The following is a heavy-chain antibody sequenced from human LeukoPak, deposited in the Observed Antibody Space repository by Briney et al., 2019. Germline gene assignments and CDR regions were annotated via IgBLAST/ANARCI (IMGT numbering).Heavy chain of an antibody. CDR3: GRDKGGPYYMDV. CDR2: IYTTGRT. D-gene: IGHD3-16*01. Sequence: SQTLSLTCTVSGGSISSGNSHYWNWIRQPAGKGLEWIGRIYTTGRTMYNPSLKSRLTISIDTSKNQFFLKLTSVTAADTAVYYCGRDKGGPYYMDVWGKGTTVTISS. CDR1: GGSISSGNSHY. J-gene: IGHJ6*03. V-gene: IGHV4-61*02.